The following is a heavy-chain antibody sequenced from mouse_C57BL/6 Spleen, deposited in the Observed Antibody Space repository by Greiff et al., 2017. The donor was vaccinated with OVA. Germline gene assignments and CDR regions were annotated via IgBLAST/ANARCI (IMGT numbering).Heavy chain of an antibody. V-gene: IGHV1-81*01. CDR1: GYTFTSYG. Sequence: LQQSGAELARPGASVKLSCQASGYTFTSYGISWVKQRTGQGLEWIGEIYPRSGNTYYNEKFKGKATLTADKSSSTAYMELRSLTSEDSAVYFCARYDYDGKNWYFDVWGTGTTVTVSS. CDR2: IYPRSGNT. CDR3: ARYDYDGKNWYFDV. J-gene: IGHJ1*03. D-gene: IGHD2-4*01.